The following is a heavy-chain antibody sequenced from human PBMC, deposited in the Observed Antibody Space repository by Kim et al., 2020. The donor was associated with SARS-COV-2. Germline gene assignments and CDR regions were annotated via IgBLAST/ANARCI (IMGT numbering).Heavy chain of an antibody. V-gene: IGHV3-30*18. Sequence: GGSLRLSCTGSGFTFPGFTFSDFGMHWVRQAPGKGLEWVAVISYDGSLKFYGDSGKGRFIISRDNSKDALYLQVNRLRPEDTAVYYCAKVDGTAKVFGRGSDVWGQGTTVIVSS. CDR1: GFTFPGFTFSDFG. CDR3: AKVDGTAKVFGRGSDV. CDR2: ISYDGSLK. J-gene: IGHJ6*02. D-gene: IGHD3-3*01.